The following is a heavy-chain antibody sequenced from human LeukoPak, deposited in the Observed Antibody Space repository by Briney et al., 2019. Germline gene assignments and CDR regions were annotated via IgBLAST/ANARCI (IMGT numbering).Heavy chain of an antibody. CDR3: ARIKLGYCSGGSCYSFDY. D-gene: IGHD2-15*01. CDR1: GFTFSSYA. CDR2: ISGSGGST. Sequence: GSLRLSCAASGFTFSSYAMSWVRQAPGKGLEWVSAISGSGGSTYYADSVKGRFTISRDNSKNTLYLQMNSLRAEDTAVYYCARIKLGYCSGGSCYSFDYWGQGTLVTVSS. J-gene: IGHJ4*02. V-gene: IGHV3-23*01.